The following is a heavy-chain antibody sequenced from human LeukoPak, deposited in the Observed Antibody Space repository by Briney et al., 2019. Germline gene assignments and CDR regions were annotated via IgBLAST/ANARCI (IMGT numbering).Heavy chain of an antibody. V-gene: IGHV3-53*04. Sequence: PGGSLRLSCAASGFNVSSNYMSWVRQAPGKGLEGVSVLYGAGSTYYADSVKGRFTISRHDSQNTLFLQMNSLRAEDTAAYYCARGGTPGFSTGRIDYWGQGTLVTVSS. CDR2: LYGAGST. D-gene: IGHD6-19*01. CDR1: GFNVSSNY. CDR3: ARGGTPGFSTGRIDY. J-gene: IGHJ4*02.